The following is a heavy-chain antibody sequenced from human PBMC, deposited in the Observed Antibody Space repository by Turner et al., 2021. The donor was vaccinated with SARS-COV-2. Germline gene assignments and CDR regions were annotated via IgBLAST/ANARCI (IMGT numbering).Heavy chain of an antibody. D-gene: IGHD1-26*01. V-gene: IGHV3-21*01. Sequence: EVQLVESGGGLVKPGGSLRLSCAASGFTFSSYSMNRVRQAPGKGLECVSFISSSSSYIYYADSVKGRFTISRDNAKNSLYLQMNSLRAEDTAVYYCARELAGRFGGATEIDYRGQGTLVTVSS. J-gene: IGHJ4*02. CDR2: ISSSSSYI. CDR1: GFTFSSYS. CDR3: ARELAGRFGGATEIDY.